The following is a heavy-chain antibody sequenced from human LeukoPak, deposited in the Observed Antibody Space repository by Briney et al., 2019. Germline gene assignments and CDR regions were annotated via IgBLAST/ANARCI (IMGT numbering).Heavy chain of an antibody. D-gene: IGHD2-2*01. CDR1: GLTFSDYH. CDR3: AREVDIVVVPAAPPTVH. Sequence: GGSLRLSCAASGLTFSDYHMSWIRQAPGKGLEWVSYISTSGSNIYYADSVKGRFTISRDNAKNSLYLQMNSLRAEDTAVYYCAREVDIVVVPAAPPTVHWGQGTLVTVSS. V-gene: IGHV3-11*04. CDR2: ISTSGSNI. J-gene: IGHJ4*02.